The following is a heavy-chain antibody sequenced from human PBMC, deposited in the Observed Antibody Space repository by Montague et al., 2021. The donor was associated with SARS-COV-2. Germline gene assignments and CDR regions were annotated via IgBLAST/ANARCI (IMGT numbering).Heavy chain of an antibody. CDR2: IDWDDDK. Sequence: VKPTQTLTLTCTFSGFSLSTSGMCVSWIRQPPGKALEWLARIDWDDDKYYSTSLRTRLTISKDTSKNQVVLTMTNMDPVDTATYYCAREYSSGVYFDYWGQGTLVIVSS. CDR3: AREYSSGVYFDY. V-gene: IGHV2-70*11. D-gene: IGHD6-19*01. CDR1: GFSLSTSGMC. J-gene: IGHJ4*02.